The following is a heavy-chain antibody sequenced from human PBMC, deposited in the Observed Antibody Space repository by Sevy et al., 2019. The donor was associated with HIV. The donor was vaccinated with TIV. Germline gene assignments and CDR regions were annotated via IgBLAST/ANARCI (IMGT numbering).Heavy chain of an antibody. CDR3: ATTKNYYDSGGYPFDY. D-gene: IGHD3-22*01. CDR2: FDPEDGET. CDR1: GYTLTELS. Sequence: ASVKVSCKVSGYTLTELSMHWVRQAPGKGLEWMGSFDPEDGETIYAQNFQGRVTMTEDRSTDTAYMELSSLRSEDTAVDYCATTKNYYDSGGYPFDYWGQGTLVTVSS. J-gene: IGHJ4*02. V-gene: IGHV1-24*01.